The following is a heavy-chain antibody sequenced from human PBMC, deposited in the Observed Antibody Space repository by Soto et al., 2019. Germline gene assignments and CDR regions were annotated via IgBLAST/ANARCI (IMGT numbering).Heavy chain of an antibody. CDR3: ARAVYNWNYEPSYGMDV. J-gene: IGHJ6*02. D-gene: IGHD1-7*01. CDR2: INHSGST. Sequence: PSETLSLTCAVYGGSFSGYYWSWIRQPPGKGLEWIGEINHSGSTNYNPSLKSRVTISVDTSKNQFSLKLSSVTAADTAVYYCARAVYNWNYEPSYGMDVWGQGTTVTVSS. CDR1: GGSFSGYY. V-gene: IGHV4-34*01.